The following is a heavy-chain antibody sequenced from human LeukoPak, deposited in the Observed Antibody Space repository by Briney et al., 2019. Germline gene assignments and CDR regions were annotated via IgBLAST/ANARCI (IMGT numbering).Heavy chain of an antibody. D-gene: IGHD3-22*01. CDR1: GGTFSSYA. V-gene: IGHV1-69*13. CDR2: IIPIFGTA. Sequence: SVKVSCKASGGTFSSYAISWVRQAPGQGLEWMGGIIPIFGTANYAQKFQGRVTITADESTSTAYMELSSLRSEDTAVYYCARSPRGGVDSSGYWYWGQGTLVTVSS. J-gene: IGHJ4*02. CDR3: ARSPRGGVDSSGYWY.